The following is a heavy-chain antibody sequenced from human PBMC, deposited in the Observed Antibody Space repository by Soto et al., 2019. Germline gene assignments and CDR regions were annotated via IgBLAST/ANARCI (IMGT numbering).Heavy chain of an antibody. CDR2: IYPGDSDI. D-gene: IGHD3-10*01. J-gene: IGHJ6*02. V-gene: IGHV5-51*01. CDR1: GYSFTSYW. CDR3: ATQWSMSGYYYYGMDV. Sequence: GESLKISCKGSGYSFTSYWIGWVRQMPGKGLEWMGIIYPGDSDIRYSPSFQGQVTISADKSISTAYLQWSSLKASDTAMYYCATQWSMSGYYYYGMDVWGQGTTVTVSS.